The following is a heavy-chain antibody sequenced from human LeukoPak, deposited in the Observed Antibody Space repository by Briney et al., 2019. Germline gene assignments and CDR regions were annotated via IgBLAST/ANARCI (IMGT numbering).Heavy chain of an antibody. V-gene: IGHV4-30-4*08. D-gene: IGHD6-6*01. CDR3: ARVASSSSDDASDI. CDR1: GGSISSGDYY. CDR2: IYYSGST. J-gene: IGHJ3*02. Sequence: SETLSLTCTVSGGSISSGDYYWSWIRQPPGKGLEWIGYIYYSGSTYYNPSLKSRVTISVDTSKNQFSLKLSSVTAADTAVYYCARVASSSSDDASDIWGQGTMVTVSS.